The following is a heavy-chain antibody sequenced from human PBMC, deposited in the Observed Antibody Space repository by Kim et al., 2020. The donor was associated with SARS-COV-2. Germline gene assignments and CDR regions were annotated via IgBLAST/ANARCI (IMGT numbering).Heavy chain of an antibody. V-gene: IGHV7-4-1*02. CDR3: ARGWPNRYYYGSGSRPMDV. Sequence: ASVKVSCKASGYTFTSYAMNWVRQAPGQGLEWMGWINTNTGNPTYAQGFTGRFVFSLDTSVSTAYLQISSLKAEDTAVYYCARGWPNRYYYGSGSRPMDVWGQGTTVTVSS. J-gene: IGHJ6*02. CDR2: INTNTGNP. CDR1: GYTFTSYA. D-gene: IGHD3-10*01.